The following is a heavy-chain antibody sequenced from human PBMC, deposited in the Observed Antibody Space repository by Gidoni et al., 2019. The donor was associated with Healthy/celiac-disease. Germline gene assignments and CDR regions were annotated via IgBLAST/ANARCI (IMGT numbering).Heavy chain of an antibody. V-gene: IGHV3-23*01. J-gene: IGHJ2*01. CDR1: GFTFSSYA. CDR2: ISGSGGST. CDR3: AKRYGDLPTSYWYFDL. D-gene: IGHD4-17*01. Sequence: EVQLLESGGGLVQPGGSLRLSCAASGFTFSSYAMSWVRQAPGKGLEWVSAISGSGGSTYYADAVKGRFTISRDNSKNTLYLQMNSLRAEDTAVYYCAKRYGDLPTSYWYFDLWGRGTLVTVSS.